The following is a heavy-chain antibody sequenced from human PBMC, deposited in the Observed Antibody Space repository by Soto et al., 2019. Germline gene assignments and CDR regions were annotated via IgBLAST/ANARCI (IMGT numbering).Heavy chain of an antibody. V-gene: IGHV1-18*01. CDR3: ASTKRYCSSTTCYAEFDY. CDR1: GYTFTSYG. D-gene: IGHD2-2*01. J-gene: IGHJ4*02. Sequence: ASVKVSCKASGYTFTSYGISWVRQAPGQGLEWMGWISASNGNTNYAQKLQGRVTMTTDKSTSTAYMELSSLRSEDTAVYYCASTKRYCSSTTCYAEFDYWGQGTLVTVSS. CDR2: ISASNGNT.